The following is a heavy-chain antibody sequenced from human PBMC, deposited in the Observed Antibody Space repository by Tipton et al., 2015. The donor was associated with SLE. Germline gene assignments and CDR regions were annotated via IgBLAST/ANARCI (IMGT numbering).Heavy chain of an antibody. D-gene: IGHD1-26*01. CDR2: IYYSGST. CDR1: GGSMSSSNYC. J-gene: IGHJ6*03. CDR3: ARAVQKWELRPFFMDV. Sequence: TLSLTCTVSGGSMSSSNYCWGWIRQPPGKGLEWIGSIYYSGSTDYNASLKSRVTISLDMSKNQFSLSLSPVTAADTAVYYCARAVQKWELRPFFMDVWGKGTTVSVSS. V-gene: IGHV4-39*07.